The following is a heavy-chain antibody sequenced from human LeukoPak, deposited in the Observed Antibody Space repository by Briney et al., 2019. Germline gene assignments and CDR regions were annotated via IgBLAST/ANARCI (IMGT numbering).Heavy chain of an antibody. CDR1: GDSVSSNSAA. Sequence: SQTLSLTCAISGDSVSSNSAAWNWIRQSPSRGLEWLGRTYYRSKWYNDYAVSVKSRITINPDTSKNQFSLQLNSVTPEDTAMYYCARGITMVRGVNPFDYWGQGTLVTVSS. CDR3: ARGITMVRGVNPFDY. V-gene: IGHV6-1*01. D-gene: IGHD3-10*01. CDR2: TYYRSKWYN. J-gene: IGHJ4*02.